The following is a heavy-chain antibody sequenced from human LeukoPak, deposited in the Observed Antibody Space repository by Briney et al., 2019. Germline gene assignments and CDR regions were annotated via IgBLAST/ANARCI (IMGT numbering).Heavy chain of an antibody. V-gene: IGHV5-51*01. CDR1: GYSFTSYW. Sequence: HGKSLKISCKGSGYSFTSYWIGWVRPMPGKGLEWMGIIYPGDSDTRYSPSFQGQVTISADKSISTAYLQWSSLKASDTAMYYCARHLPSSGWYYFDYWGQGTLVTVSS. J-gene: IGHJ4*02. CDR2: IYPGDSDT. CDR3: ARHLPSSGWYYFDY. D-gene: IGHD6-19*01.